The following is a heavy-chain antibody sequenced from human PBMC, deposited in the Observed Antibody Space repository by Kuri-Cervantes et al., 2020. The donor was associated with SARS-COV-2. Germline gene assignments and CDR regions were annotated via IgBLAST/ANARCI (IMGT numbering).Heavy chain of an antibody. CDR3: AKPRYYDFWSGYPDYYYYGMDV. CDR2: ISSSGSTI. CDR1: GFTFSSYS. D-gene: IGHD3-3*01. V-gene: IGHV3-48*01. Sequence: GESLKISCAASGFTFSSYSMNWVRQAPGKGLEWVSYISSSGSTIYYADSVKGRFTISRDNAKNSLYLQMNSLRAEDTAVYYCAKPRYYDFWSGYPDYYYYGMDVWGQGTTVTVSS. J-gene: IGHJ6*02.